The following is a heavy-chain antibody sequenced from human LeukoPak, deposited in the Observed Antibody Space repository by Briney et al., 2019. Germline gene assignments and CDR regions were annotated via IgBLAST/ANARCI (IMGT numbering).Heavy chain of an antibody. V-gene: IGHV4-61*01. CDR3: ARLWQLASPFDP. Sequence: SETLSLTCTVSGDSISNKNFYWSWIRQPPGKGLEWIGYIYYSGSTNYNPSLKSRVTISVDTSKNQFSLRLSSVTAADTAVYYCARLWQLASPFDPWGQGTLVTVSS. J-gene: IGHJ5*02. D-gene: IGHD1-26*01. CDR2: IYYSGST. CDR1: GDSISNKNFY.